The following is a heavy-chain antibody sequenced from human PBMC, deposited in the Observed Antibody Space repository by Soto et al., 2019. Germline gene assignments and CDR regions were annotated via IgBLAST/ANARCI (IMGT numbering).Heavy chain of an antibody. V-gene: IGHV3-23*01. Sequence: GGSLRLSCAASGFTFSSYSMSWFRQSPGKGLEWVSGFRSGGDDDTTYYADSVRGRFTISRDNSKNTLYLQMNILRAEDTAVYYCAKDRVYGGSLDYWGQGTLVTVSS. CDR3: AKDRVYGGSLDY. J-gene: IGHJ4*02. D-gene: IGHD4-17*01. CDR1: GFTFSSYS. CDR2: FRSGGDDDTT.